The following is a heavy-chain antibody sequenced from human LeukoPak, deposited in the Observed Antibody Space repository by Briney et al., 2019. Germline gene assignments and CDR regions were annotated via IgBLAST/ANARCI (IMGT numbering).Heavy chain of an antibody. CDR3: ARDEASGSYWADY. CDR2: ISSSSSYI. J-gene: IGHJ4*02. V-gene: IGHV3-21*01. D-gene: IGHD1-26*01. Sequence: GGSLRLSCAASGFTFSSYSMNWVRQAPGKGLEWVSSISSSSSYIYYADSVKGRFIISRDNARNSLYLQMNSLRAEDTAVYYCARDEASGSYWADYWGQGTLVTVSS. CDR1: GFTFSSYS.